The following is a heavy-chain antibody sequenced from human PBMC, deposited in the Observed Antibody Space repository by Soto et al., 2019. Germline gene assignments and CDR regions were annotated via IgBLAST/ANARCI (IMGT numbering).Heavy chain of an antibody. V-gene: IGHV4-59*01. CDR3: ARDLRVGYSSGDRSAFAV. Sequence: SETLSLTCTVSGASISSYYWSWIRQTPGMRLEWIGYIYYNGDTNYNPSLQSRVTMSLDRFKNQLSLRLNSVTAADTAIYYCARDLRVGYSSGDRSAFAVWCQGTMVT. J-gene: IGHJ3*01. CDR2: IYYNGDT. D-gene: IGHD5-18*01. CDR1: GASISSYY.